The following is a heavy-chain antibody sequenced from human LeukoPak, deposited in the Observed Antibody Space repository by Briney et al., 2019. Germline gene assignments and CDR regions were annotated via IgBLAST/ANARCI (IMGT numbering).Heavy chain of an antibody. CDR3: AKALRVGAVDNWYFDL. J-gene: IGHJ2*01. D-gene: IGHD6-19*01. Sequence: HPGGSLRLSCAASGFTFSSYAMSWVRQAPGKGLEWVSAISGSGGSTYYADSVKGRFTISRDNSKNTLYLQMNSLRAEDTAVYYCAKALRVGAVDNWYFDLWGRGTLVTVSS. V-gene: IGHV3-23*01. CDR2: ISGSGGST. CDR1: GFTFSSYA.